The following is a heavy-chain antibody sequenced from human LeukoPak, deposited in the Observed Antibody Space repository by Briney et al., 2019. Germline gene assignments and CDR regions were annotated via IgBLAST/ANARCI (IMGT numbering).Heavy chain of an antibody. CDR3: ARGLGGYYYYGMDV. D-gene: IGHD3-10*01. CDR2: TNPNSGNT. J-gene: IGHJ6*02. V-gene: IGHV1-8*01. Sequence: ASVKVSCKASGYTFTSYDINWVRQATGQGLEWMGWTNPNSGNTGYAQKFQGRVTMTRNTSISTAYMGLSSLRSEDTAVYYCARGLGGYYYYGMDVWGQGTTVTVSS. CDR1: GYTFTSYD.